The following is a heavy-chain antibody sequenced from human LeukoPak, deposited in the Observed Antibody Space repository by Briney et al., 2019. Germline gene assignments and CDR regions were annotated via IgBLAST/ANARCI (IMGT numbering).Heavy chain of an antibody. CDR2: IHPEGNEK. J-gene: IGHJ4*02. D-gene: IGHD1-1*01. CDR3: ARGDDFSGDH. V-gene: IGHV3-7*04. Sequence: GGSLRLSCVASGFTFSNFWMSWVRQAPGRWLEWVANIHPEGNEKYHVESVKGRFTISRDNAKNSLFLQMNGLRVEDTAVYYCARGDDFSGDHWGQGILVTVSS. CDR1: GFTFSNFW.